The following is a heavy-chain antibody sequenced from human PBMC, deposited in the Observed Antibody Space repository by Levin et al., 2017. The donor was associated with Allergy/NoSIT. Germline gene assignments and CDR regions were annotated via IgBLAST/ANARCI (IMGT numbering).Heavy chain of an antibody. J-gene: IGHJ5*02. Sequence: GGSLRLSCAASGFIFSNYDMNWVRQAPGKGLEWVSSITVKSDYIYYADSVKGRFTISRDNAKNSVFLQMNSLRVEDTAVYYCAKVGSSGTALRTNWFDIWGQGTLVTVS. CDR3: AKVGSSGTALRTNWFDI. D-gene: IGHD6-19*01. CDR2: ITVKSDYI. V-gene: IGHV3-21*01. CDR1: GFIFSNYD.